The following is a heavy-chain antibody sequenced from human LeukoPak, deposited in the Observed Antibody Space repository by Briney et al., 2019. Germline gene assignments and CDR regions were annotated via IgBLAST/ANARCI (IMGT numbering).Heavy chain of an antibody. J-gene: IGHJ4*02. V-gene: IGHV4-39*01. CDR1: GGSISSSSYY. Sequence: PSETLSLTCTVSGGSISSSSYYWGWIRQPPGKGLEWIGSIYYSGSTYYNPSLKSRVTISVDTSKNQFSLKLSSVTAADTAVYYCARRGIKGKNYYDSSYWGQGTLVTVSS. D-gene: IGHD3-22*01. CDR3: ARRGIKGKNYYDSSY. CDR2: IYYSGST.